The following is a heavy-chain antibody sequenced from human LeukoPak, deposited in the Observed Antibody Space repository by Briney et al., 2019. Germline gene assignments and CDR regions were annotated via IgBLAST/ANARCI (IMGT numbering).Heavy chain of an antibody. J-gene: IGHJ4*02. V-gene: IGHV1-69*13. CDR3: ASYYYDSSGPDGEGYFDY. D-gene: IGHD3-22*01. CDR2: IIPICGTA. Sequence: SVKLSCKASGGTFSSYAISRVRQAPGQGLERMGGIIPICGTANYAQKFQGRVTITADESTSTAYMELSSLRSEDTAVYYCASYYYDSSGPDGEGYFDYWGQGTLVTVSS. CDR1: GGTFSSYA.